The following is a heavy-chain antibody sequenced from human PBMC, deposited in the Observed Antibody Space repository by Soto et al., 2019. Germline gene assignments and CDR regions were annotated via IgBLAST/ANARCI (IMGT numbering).Heavy chain of an antibody. D-gene: IGHD3-9*01. CDR3: SRPQTTYYDILTGYSWDEAFDI. V-gene: IGHV1-8*01. J-gene: IGHJ3*02. CDR2: MNPNSGNT. CDR1: GYTFTSYD. Sequence: QVQLVQSGAEVKKPGASVKVSCKASGYTFTSYDINWVRQATGQGLEWMGWMNPNSGNTGYAQKFQGRVTMTRNTSISTAYMELSSLRSEDTAVYYCSRPQTTYYDILTGYSWDEAFDIWGQGTMVTVSS.